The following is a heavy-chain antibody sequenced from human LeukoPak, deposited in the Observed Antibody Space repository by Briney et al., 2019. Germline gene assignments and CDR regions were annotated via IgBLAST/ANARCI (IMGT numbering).Heavy chain of an antibody. J-gene: IGHJ4*02. CDR1: GGSVSSGSNY. D-gene: IGHD5-24*01. CDR3: TRRRRDGYNFDL. CDR2: VFSSGST. V-gene: IGHV4-61*01. Sequence: SETLSLTCTVSGGSVSSGSNYWSWIRQPPGKGLEWIGYVFSSGSTTYNPSLKSRVTISVDTSKNQFSLELSSVTAADTAMYYCTRRRRDGYNFDLWGQGTLVTVSS.